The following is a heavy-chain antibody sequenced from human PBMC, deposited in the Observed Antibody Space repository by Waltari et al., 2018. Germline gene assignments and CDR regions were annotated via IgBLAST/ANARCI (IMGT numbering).Heavy chain of an antibody. Sequence: EVQLVESGGGLIQPGGSLRLSCAASGFTFSSYEVNWVRQAPGKGLEWVSDIGRSGDIMFFADSVRGRFTISRDNAKNSLYLQMNSLRVEDTAVYYCAREQFYNSGIQGSAFDYWGQGTLVTVSS. CDR1: GFTFSSYE. CDR2: IGRSGDIM. V-gene: IGHV3-48*03. D-gene: IGHD3-10*01. J-gene: IGHJ4*02. CDR3: AREQFYNSGIQGSAFDY.